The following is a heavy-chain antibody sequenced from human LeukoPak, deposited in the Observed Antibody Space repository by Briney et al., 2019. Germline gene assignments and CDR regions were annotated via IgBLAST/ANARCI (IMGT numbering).Heavy chain of an antibody. CDR3: AVGLDIAMPGKVPTG. J-gene: IGHJ4*02. V-gene: IGHV1-2*02. D-gene: IGHD6-19*01. Sequence: ASMKVSCKASGYTFNGYYIHWVRQAPGQGPEWMGWLDPKGGGTKYAQRFQGRVTMTWDTSISTAYMDLARLRSDDTAVYYCAVGLDIAMPGKVPTGWGQGTLVTVSS. CDR2: LDPKGGGT. CDR1: GYTFNGYY.